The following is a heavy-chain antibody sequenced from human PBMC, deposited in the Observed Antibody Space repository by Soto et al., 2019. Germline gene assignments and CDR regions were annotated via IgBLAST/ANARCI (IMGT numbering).Heavy chain of an antibody. Sequence: SVKVSCKASGGTFSSYAISWVRQAPGQGLEWMAGIIPTFGTANYAQKFQGRVTITADESTSTAYMELSSLRSEDTAVYYCASGLSGSYYVYSPLLDPLLFDYWGQGTLVTVSS. V-gene: IGHV1-69*13. CDR2: IIPTFGTA. J-gene: IGHJ4*02. CDR1: GGTFSSYA. CDR3: ASGLSGSYYVYSPLLDPLLFDY. D-gene: IGHD1-26*01.